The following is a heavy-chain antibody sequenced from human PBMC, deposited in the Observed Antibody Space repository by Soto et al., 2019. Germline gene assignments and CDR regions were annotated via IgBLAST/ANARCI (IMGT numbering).Heavy chain of an antibody. Sequence: QVQLVESGGGVVQPGRSLRLSCAASGFTFSSYGMHWVRQAPGKGLEWVAVIWYDGSNKYYADSVKSRFTISRDNSKNTLYLQMNSLRAEDTAVYYCARGYCSSTSCYWAGVTKFYYYYGMDVWGQGTTVTVSS. CDR1: GFTFSSYG. V-gene: IGHV3-33*01. D-gene: IGHD2-2*01. J-gene: IGHJ6*02. CDR2: IWYDGSNK. CDR3: ARGYCSSTSCYWAGVTKFYYYYGMDV.